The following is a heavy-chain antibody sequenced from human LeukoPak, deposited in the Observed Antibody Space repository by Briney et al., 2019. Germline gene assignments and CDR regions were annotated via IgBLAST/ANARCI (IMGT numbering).Heavy chain of an antibody. CDR1: GASISSGDYY. V-gene: IGHV4-39*01. J-gene: IGHJ4*02. CDR2: IYYSGST. CDR3: ARQVVAVAGTGYFDY. D-gene: IGHD6-19*01. Sequence: PSQTLSLTCTVSGASISSGDYYWSWIRQPPGKGLEWIGSIYYSGSTYYNASLKSRGTISVDTSKNQFSLKLNSVTAADTAVYFCARQVVAVAGTGYFDYWGQGTLVTVSS.